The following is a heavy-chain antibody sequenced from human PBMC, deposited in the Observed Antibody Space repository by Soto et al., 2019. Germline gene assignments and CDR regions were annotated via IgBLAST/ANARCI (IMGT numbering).Heavy chain of an antibody. CDR3: ARESEDLTSNFDY. V-gene: IGHV3-21*01. Sequence: EVQLVESGGGLVKPGGSLRLSCAASGFTFTRYSMNWVRQAPGKGLEWVSSISSTTTYIYYGDSMKGRFTIARDNAKKSLYLEMNSLRAEDTAVYYCARESEDLTSNFDYWGQGTLVTVSS. J-gene: IGHJ4*02. CDR2: ISSTTTYI. CDR1: GFTFTRYS.